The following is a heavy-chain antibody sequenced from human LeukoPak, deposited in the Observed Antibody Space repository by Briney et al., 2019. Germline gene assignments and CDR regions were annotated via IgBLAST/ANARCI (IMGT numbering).Heavy chain of an antibody. D-gene: IGHD3-16*01. CDR1: GGSFNAYY. CDR2: IDHSGRT. J-gene: IGHJ4*02. Sequence: PSETLSLTCAVFGGSFNAYYWTWIRQAPGKGLEWIGEIDHSGRTNYNPSLKSRVTISVDTSKNQFSLKVTSVTAADTAVYYCAREGRSRTNKGGDLDYWARGSLVTVSS. CDR3: AREGRSRTNKGGDLDY. V-gene: IGHV4-34*01.